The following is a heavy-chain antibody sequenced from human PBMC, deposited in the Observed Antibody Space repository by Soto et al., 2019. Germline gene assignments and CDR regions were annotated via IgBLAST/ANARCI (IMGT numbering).Heavy chain of an antibody. V-gene: IGHV4-59*01. CDR3: ARGIQMATIPFDY. D-gene: IGHD5-12*01. CDR1: GGSISSYY. Sequence: SETLSLTCAVSGGSISSYYWSWIRQPPGKGLEWIGYIYYSGSTNYNPSLKSRVTISVDTSKNQFSLKLSSVTAADTAVYYCARGIQMATIPFDYWGQGTLVTVSS. J-gene: IGHJ4*02. CDR2: IYYSGST.